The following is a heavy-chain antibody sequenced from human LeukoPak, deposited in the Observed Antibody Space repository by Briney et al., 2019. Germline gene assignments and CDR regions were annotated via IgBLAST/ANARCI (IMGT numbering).Heavy chain of an antibody. V-gene: IGHV3-30*18. CDR1: GFTFSSYS. Sequence: GGSLRLSCAASGFTFSSYSMNWVRQAPGKGLEWVAVISYDGSNKYYADSVKGRFTISRDNSKNTLYLQMNSLRAEDTAVYYCAKASQRGGLRSPQVHYFDYWGQGTLVTVSS. CDR2: ISYDGSNK. J-gene: IGHJ4*02. D-gene: IGHD5/OR15-5a*01. CDR3: AKASQRGGLRSPQVHYFDY.